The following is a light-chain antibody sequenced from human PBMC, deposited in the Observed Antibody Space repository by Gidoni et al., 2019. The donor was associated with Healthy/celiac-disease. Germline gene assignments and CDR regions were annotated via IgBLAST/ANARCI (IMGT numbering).Light chain of an antibody. CDR3: QQYNNWPLT. CDR2: GAS. Sequence: EIVLTQSPATLSVSPGERATLSCRASQSVSSNLAWYQQKPGQARSLLIYGASTRATVIPARFSGSGSGTEFTLTISSLQSEDFAVYYCQQYNNWPLTFXGXTKVEIK. J-gene: IGKJ4*01. CDR1: QSVSSN. V-gene: IGKV3-15*01.